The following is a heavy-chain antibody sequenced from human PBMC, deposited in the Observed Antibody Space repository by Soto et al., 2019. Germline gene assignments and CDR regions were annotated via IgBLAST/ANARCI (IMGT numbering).Heavy chain of an antibody. CDR2: INHSGST. V-gene: IGHV4-34*01. Sequence: SETLSLTXAVYGGSFSGYYWSWIRQPPGKGLEWIGEINHSGSTNYNPSLKSRVTISVDTSKNQFSLKLSSVTAADTAVYYRARGRTKYSSPRGWFDPWGQGTLVTVSS. CDR1: GGSFSGYY. D-gene: IGHD6-6*01. CDR3: ARGRTKYSSPRGWFDP. J-gene: IGHJ5*02.